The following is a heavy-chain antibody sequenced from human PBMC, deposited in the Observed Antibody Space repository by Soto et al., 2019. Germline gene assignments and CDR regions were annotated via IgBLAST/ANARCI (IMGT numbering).Heavy chain of an antibody. V-gene: IGHV1-69*06. D-gene: IGHD2-2*01. CDR2: IIPSFGTP. CDR3: AGRCDGTNCLAHFDY. CDR1: GGTFNNYV. Sequence: QVQLVQSGAEVKKPGSSVKVSCRASGGTFNNYVINWVRQAPGQGLEWMAGIIPSFGTPNYAQKFHGRVTITADKSTSTAYMELNSLRSEDTAVYYCAGRCDGTNCLAHFDYWGQGTLVTVSS. J-gene: IGHJ4*02.